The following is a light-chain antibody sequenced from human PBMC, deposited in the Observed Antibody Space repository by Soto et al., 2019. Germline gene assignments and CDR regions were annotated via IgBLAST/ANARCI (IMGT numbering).Light chain of an antibody. J-gene: IGLJ2*01. V-gene: IGLV2-14*01. CDR1: SNDVGGYNY. Sequence: QSALTQPASVSGSPGQSITISCTGTSNDVGGYNYVSWYQQHPGKAPKLMIFEVSYRPSGVSNRFSGSKSGNTASLTISGLQAEDEADYYCSSYTSSNVIFGGGTKLTVL. CDR2: EVS. CDR3: SSYTSSNVI.